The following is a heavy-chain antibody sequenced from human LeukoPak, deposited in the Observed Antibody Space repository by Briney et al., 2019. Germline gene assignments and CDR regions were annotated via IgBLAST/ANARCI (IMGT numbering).Heavy chain of an antibody. J-gene: IGHJ4*02. V-gene: IGHV3-23*01. CDR1: GFTFSSHG. CDR2: ISGSGGST. CDR3: AKDLSPLYYGSGSYSDY. D-gene: IGHD3-10*01. Sequence: PGGSLRLSCAASGFTFSSHGMSWVRQAPGKGLEWVSAISGSGGSTYYADSVKGRFTISRDNSKNTLYLQMNSLRAEDTAVYYCAKDLSPLYYGSGSYSDYWGQGTLVTVSS.